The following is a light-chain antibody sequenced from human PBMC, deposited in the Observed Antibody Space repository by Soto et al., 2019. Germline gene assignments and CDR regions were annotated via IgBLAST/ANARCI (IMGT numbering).Light chain of an antibody. Sequence: EIVLTQSPGTLSLSPGERATLSCRASQSVSSAYLAWYQQKPGQAPRLLIYGASSRATGIPDRFSGSGSGTDFTLTISRLEPEDFAVYYCQQRSSWPPWTFGQGTKVEI. J-gene: IGKJ1*01. CDR2: GAS. V-gene: IGKV3D-20*02. CDR3: QQRSSWPPWT. CDR1: QSVSSAY.